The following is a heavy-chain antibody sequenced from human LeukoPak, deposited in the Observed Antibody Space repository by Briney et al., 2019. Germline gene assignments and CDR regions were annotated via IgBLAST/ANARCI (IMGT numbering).Heavy chain of an antibody. V-gene: IGHV3-21*01. D-gene: IGHD2-2*01. CDR1: VVTLSISG. CDR2: IGHDSSDI. CDR3: ARATSHGYAY. Sequence: GGCLGLSCAPSVVTLSISGVNCVREAPGKGLEGGSYIGHDSSDISYAESVKGRFTMSRDNAKTSLYLQMNTLRGEDTTPYYCARATSHGYAYWGQGTPVTVSS. J-gene: IGHJ4*02.